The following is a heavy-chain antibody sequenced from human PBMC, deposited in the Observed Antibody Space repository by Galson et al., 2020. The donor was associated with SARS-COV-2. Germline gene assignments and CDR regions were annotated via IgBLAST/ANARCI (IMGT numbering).Heavy chain of an antibody. J-gene: IGHJ6*02. CDR2: ISSNGGNT. Sequence: TGGSLRLSCSASGFTFSTYPMHWVRQAPGKGLEYVSAISSNGGNTYHAHSVKGKFTISRDNSKNTLYLQMITLRPEDTAVYYCVRNVVPAATLYYYGLDVWGQGTTVTVAS. CDR1: GFTFSTYP. V-gene: IGHV3-64D*08. CDR3: VRNVVPAATLYYYGLDV. D-gene: IGHD2-2*01.